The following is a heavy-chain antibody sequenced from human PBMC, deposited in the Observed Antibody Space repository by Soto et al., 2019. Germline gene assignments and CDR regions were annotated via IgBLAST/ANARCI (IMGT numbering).Heavy chain of an antibody. Sequence: GGSLRLSCAASGFTFSSYSMNWVRQAPGKGLEWVSYISSSSSTIYYADSVKGRFTISRDNAKNSLYLQMNSLRAEDTAVYYCARELYCSGGSCSPYYFDYWGQGTLVTVSS. D-gene: IGHD2-15*01. CDR2: ISSSSSTI. CDR3: ARELYCSGGSCSPYYFDY. V-gene: IGHV3-48*01. CDR1: GFTFSSYS. J-gene: IGHJ4*02.